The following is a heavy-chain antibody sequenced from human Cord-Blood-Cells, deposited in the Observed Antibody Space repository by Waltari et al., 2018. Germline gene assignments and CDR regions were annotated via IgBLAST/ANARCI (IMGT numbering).Heavy chain of an antibody. CDR1: GYTFTVYY. CDR3: ATESRSTSFYRGDAFDI. CDR2: VDPEDGET. Sequence: EVQLVQSGAAVTKTGATVQIAGKDSGYTFTVYYMHWVQQKPGKGLEWMGLVDPEDGETIYAEKFQGRVTITADTSTDTAYMELSSLRSEDTAVYYCATESRSTSFYRGDAFDIWGQGTMVTVSS. D-gene: IGHD2-2*02. J-gene: IGHJ3*02. V-gene: IGHV1-69-2*01.